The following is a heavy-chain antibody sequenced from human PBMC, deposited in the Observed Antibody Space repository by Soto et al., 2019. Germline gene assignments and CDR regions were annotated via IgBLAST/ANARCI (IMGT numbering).Heavy chain of an antibody. CDR1: GFTFSNYA. V-gene: IGHV3-23*01. Sequence: EVQLLEPGGGLIQPGGSLRLSCAASGFTFSNYAMSWVRQAPGKGLEWVSGISDSGGSTYYADSVKGRFTISRDNSRNTLFLQMNSLRAEDTAVYFCARQITGTTIWGQGTLVTVSS. D-gene: IGHD1-7*01. J-gene: IGHJ4*02. CDR2: ISDSGGST. CDR3: ARQITGTTI.